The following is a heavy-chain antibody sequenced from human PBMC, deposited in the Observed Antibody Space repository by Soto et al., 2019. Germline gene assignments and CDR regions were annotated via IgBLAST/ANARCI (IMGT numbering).Heavy chain of an antibody. D-gene: IGHD3-9*01. J-gene: IGHJ5*02. V-gene: IGHV4-61*01. CDR2: FXYXGXX. CDR3: ARDFERSAIGP. CDR1: GGSVSSGSYY. Sequence: SETQSLTCTVSGGSVSSGSYYWSCFRQPPGKXLEXXGXFXYXGXXXXXXSLRRRVTISADRSENKFSMTLKSVTAADTAVYFCARDFERSAIGPWGQGTSVTVSS.